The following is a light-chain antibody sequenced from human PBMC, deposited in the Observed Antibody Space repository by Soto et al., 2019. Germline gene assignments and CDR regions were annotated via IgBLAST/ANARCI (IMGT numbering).Light chain of an antibody. CDR3: HQDFNLPWT. V-gene: IGKV3D-7*01. CDR2: GAS. J-gene: IGKJ5*01. CDR1: QSVSSSY. Sequence: EIVLTQSPGTLSLSPGERATLSCRASQSVSSSYVAWYQQKPGQAPRLLIYGASTRATGIPARFSGSGSGTDFTLTISSLQPEDFAVYFCHQDFNLPWTFGQGTRLEIK.